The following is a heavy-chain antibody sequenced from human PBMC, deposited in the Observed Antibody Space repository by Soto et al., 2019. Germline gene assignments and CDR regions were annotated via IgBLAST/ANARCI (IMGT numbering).Heavy chain of an antibody. J-gene: IGHJ6*02. Sequence: GASVKVSCKASGYTFTGYYMHWVRQAPGQGLEWMGWINPNSGGTNYAQKFQGWVTMTRDTSISTAYMELSRLRSDDTAVYYCARDKYDCSGGSCYYYGMDVWGQGTTVTVSS. V-gene: IGHV1-2*04. D-gene: IGHD2-15*01. CDR1: GYTFTGYY. CDR2: INPNSGGT. CDR3: ARDKYDCSGGSCYYYGMDV.